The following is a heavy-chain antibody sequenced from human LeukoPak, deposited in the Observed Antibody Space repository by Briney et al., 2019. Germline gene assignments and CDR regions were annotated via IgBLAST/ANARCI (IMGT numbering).Heavy chain of an antibody. CDR2: INHSGST. V-gene: IGHV4-34*01. D-gene: IGHD4-17*01. CDR3: AREDPQTTVPEGLDV. Sequence: SETLSLTCAVYGGSFSGYYWSWIRQPPGKGLEWIGEINHSGSTNYNPSLKSRVTISVDMSKNQFSLKLSSVTAADTAVYYCAREDPQTTVPEGLDVWGQGTTVTVSS. J-gene: IGHJ6*02. CDR1: GGSFSGYY.